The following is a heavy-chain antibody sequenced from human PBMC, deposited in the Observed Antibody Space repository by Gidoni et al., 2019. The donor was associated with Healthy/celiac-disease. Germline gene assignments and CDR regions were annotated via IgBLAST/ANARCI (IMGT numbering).Heavy chain of an antibody. D-gene: IGHD3-10*01. V-gene: IGHV4-4*07. J-gene: IGHJ5*02. CDR1: GGSISSYY. Sequence: QVQLQESGPGLVKPSETLSLTCPASGGSISSYYWTWIRPPAGKGLEWIGRIYTSGSTNYNPSLKSRVTMSVDTSKNQFSLKLSSVTAADMAVYYCARGLWFGEGFDPWGQGTLVTVSS. CDR2: IYTSGST. CDR3: ARGLWFGEGFDP.